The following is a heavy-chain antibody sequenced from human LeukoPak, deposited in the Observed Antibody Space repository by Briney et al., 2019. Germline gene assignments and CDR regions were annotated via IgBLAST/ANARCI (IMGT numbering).Heavy chain of an antibody. J-gene: IGHJ4*02. CDR2: ISYGGTNK. D-gene: IGHD4-17*01. CDR3: ARGDTDYAAPPDF. CDR1: GFTFSSHA. Sequence: GGSLRLSCAASGFTFSSHAMHWVRQAPGKGLEWVTVISYGGTNKYYADSVKGRFTISRDNSKNTLSLQMNSLRTEDTAVYYCARGDTDYAAPPDFWGQGTLVTLPS. V-gene: IGHV3-30-3*01.